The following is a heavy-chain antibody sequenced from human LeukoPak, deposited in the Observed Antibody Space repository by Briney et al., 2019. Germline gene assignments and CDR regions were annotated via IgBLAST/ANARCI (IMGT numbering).Heavy chain of an antibody. D-gene: IGHD2-2*01. Sequence: ASVKVSCKASGYPFTRYGISWVRQAPGQGLEWMGWINPDNGNTKYAQKFQGRVTMTTDTSTSTAHMELRSLKSDDTAVYYCATYYCSTTSCYPYFFDYWGQGTLVTVSS. V-gene: IGHV1-18*01. CDR1: GYPFTRYG. CDR3: ATYYCSTTSCYPYFFDY. CDR2: INPDNGNT. J-gene: IGHJ4*02.